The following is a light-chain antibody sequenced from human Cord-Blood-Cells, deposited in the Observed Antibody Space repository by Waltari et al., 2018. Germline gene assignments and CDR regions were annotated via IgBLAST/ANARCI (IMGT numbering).Light chain of an antibody. J-gene: IGLJ2*01. V-gene: IGLV2-11*01. Sequence: QSALTQPRSVSGSPGQSVTISCPGTSSDVGGYNYVSLYQQHPGKAPKLMIYDVSKRPSGGPDRFSGSKSGNTASLTISGLQAEDEADYYCCSYAGSYTLGVFGGGTKLTVL. CDR2: DVS. CDR1: SSDVGGYNY. CDR3: CSYAGSYTLGV.